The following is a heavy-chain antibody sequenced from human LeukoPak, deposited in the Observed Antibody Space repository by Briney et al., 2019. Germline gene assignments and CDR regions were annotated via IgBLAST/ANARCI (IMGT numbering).Heavy chain of an antibody. CDR1: GFTFSNYA. Sequence: PGGSLRLSCAASGFTFSNYAMHWVRQAPGKGLEWVAVISSDGSDKYYTDSVKGRFSISRDNSKNTLHLEMNNLGAEDTGLFCCAKDPGSIRNFFDSWGWGTLVTVSS. J-gene: IGHJ4*02. CDR2: ISSDGSDK. D-gene: IGHD1-1*01. CDR3: AKDPGSIRNFFDS. V-gene: IGHV3-30*18.